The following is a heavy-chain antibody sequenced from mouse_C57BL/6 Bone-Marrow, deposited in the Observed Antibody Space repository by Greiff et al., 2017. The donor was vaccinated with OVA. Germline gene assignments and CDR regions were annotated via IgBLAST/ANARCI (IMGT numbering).Heavy chain of an antibody. Sequence: QVHVKQPGTELVKPGASVKLSCKASGYTFTSYWMHWVKQRPGQGLEWIGNINPSNGGTNYNEKFKSKATLTVDKSSSTAYMQLSSLTSEDSAVYYCARWGYRRSNYGIFDYWGQGTTLTVSS. CDR1: GYTFTSYW. V-gene: IGHV1-53*01. D-gene: IGHD2-5*01. CDR2: INPSNGGT. CDR3: ARWGYRRSNYGIFDY. J-gene: IGHJ2*01.